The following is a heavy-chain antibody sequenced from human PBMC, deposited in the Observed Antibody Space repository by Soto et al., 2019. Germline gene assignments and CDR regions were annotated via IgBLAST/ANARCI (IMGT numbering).Heavy chain of an antibody. CDR1: GGSLSSYY. D-gene: IGHD3-16*01. CDR2: IYYSGST. CDR3: ARPWGSRNDY. Sequence: QVQLQESGPGLVKPSETLSLTCVVSGGSLSSYYWSWIRQPPGKGLEWIGYIYYSGSTNYNPSLKSRVTLSVDTSKNQFSLKLSSVTAADTAVYYCARPWGSRNDYWGRGTLVTVSS. V-gene: IGHV4-59*01. J-gene: IGHJ4*02.